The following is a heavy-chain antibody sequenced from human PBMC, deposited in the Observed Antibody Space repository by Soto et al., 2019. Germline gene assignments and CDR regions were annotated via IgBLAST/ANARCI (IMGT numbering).Heavy chain of an antibody. CDR1: GDSVSSNSAA. CDR2: TYYRSKWYN. CDR3: ARGAGGELSFPRHGHDAFDI. J-gene: IGHJ3*02. V-gene: IGHV6-1*01. D-gene: IGHD1-26*01. Sequence: SQTLSLTCAISGDSVSSNSAAWNWIRQSPSRGLEWLGRTYYRSKWYNDYAVSVKSRITINPDTSKNQFSLQLNSVTPEDTAVYYWARGAGGELSFPRHGHDAFDIWGQGTMVTVSS.